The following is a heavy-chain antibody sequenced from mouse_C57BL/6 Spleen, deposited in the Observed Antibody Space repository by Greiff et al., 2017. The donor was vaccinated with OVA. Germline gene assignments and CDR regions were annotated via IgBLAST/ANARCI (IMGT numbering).Heavy chain of an antibody. CDR1: GYTFTGYW. V-gene: IGHV1-9*01. J-gene: IGHJ2*02. CDR3: AIHDYDGKYIDY. D-gene: IGHD2-1*01. Sequence: QVQLQQSGAELMKPGASVKLSCKATGYTFTGYWIEWVKQRPGHGLEWIGEFLPGSGSINYNEKFKGKATFTADKSSSTAYMQLSSLTTEDSAIYYCAIHDYDGKYIDYWGQGTSLTVSS. CDR2: FLPGSGSI.